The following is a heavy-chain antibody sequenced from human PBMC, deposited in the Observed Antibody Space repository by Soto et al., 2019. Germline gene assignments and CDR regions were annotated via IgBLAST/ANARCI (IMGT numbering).Heavy chain of an antibody. CDR2: IYTSGST. Sequence: SETLSLTCTVSGGSISSYYWSWIRQPAGKGLEWIGRIYTSGSTNYNPSLKSRVTMSVDTSKNQFSLKLSSVTAADTAVYYCARDIGYCSGGSCYGPFDPWGQGTLVTVSS. J-gene: IGHJ5*02. V-gene: IGHV4-4*07. CDR3: ARDIGYCSGGSCYGPFDP. D-gene: IGHD2-15*01. CDR1: GGSISSYY.